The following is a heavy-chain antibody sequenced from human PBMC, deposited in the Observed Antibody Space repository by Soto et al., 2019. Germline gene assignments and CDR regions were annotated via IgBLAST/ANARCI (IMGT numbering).Heavy chain of an antibody. Sequence: QAQLVQSGGEVKKSGASVKVSCRASGYAFTSYGYAWVRQAPGQGLEWMGWISAYNGDTNYAQKFQDRVTLTTDTSTTTVHMELRNLGSDDTAVYYCARSGAYCTSITCLFDSFWGLGTLVTVSS. D-gene: IGHD2-8*01. CDR2: ISAYNGDT. CDR3: ARSGAYCTSITCLFDSF. J-gene: IGHJ4*02. CDR1: GYAFTSYG. V-gene: IGHV1-18*01.